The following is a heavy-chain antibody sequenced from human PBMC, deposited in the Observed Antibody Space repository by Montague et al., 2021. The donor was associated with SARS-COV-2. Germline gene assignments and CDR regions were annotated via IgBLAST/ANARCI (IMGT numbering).Heavy chain of an antibody. D-gene: IGHD1-14*01. V-gene: IGHV4-59*02. CDR2: FYSVGST. CDR1: GASVGSSD. CDR3: ARETMTADAFDI. J-gene: IGHJ3*02. Sequence: SETLSLTCTVSGASVGSSDWGWIRQSPGKGLEWNGYFYSVGSTDYNPSLKSRATISRDTSKNQFSLKVRSVTAADTAVYYCARETMTADAFDIWGQGTMVTVSS.